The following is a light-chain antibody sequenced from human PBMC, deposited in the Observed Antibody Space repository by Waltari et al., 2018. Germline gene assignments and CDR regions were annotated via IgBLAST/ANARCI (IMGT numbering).Light chain of an antibody. CDR1: NSNIGAGFD. J-gene: IGLJ1*01. V-gene: IGLV1-40*01. CDR3: QSYDSSVRAYV. Sequence: QSVLTQPPAVSGAPGQRVTISCTGSNSNIGAGFDVHWFQQLPGAAPKLLIYGTTMRPSAVPGRFSGSKSGSSASLAISGLQTEDEADYYCQSYDSSVRAYVFGSGTKVTVL. CDR2: GTT.